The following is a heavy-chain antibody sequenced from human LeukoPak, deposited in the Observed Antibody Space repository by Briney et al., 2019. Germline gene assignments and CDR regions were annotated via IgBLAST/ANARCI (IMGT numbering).Heavy chain of an antibody. J-gene: IGHJ4*02. Sequence: PSQTLSLTCAVSGGSISSGDYYWSWIRQPPGKGLEWIGYIYYSGSTYYNPSLKSRVTISVDTSKNQFSLKLSSVTAADTAVYYCARGRDGYNFFDYWGQGTLVTVSS. V-gene: IGHV4-30-4*08. D-gene: IGHD5-24*01. CDR1: GGSISSGDYY. CDR2: IYYSGST. CDR3: ARGRDGYNFFDY.